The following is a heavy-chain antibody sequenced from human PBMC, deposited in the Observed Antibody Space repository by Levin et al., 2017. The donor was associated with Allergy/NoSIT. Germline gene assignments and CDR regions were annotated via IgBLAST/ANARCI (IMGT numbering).Heavy chain of an antibody. D-gene: IGHD5-12*01. CDR3: ARGYSGYDPGVFDY. CDR2: ISSSSSYI. CDR1: GFTFSSYS. J-gene: IGHJ4*02. Sequence: ASVKVSCAASGFTFSSYSMKWVRQAPGKGLEWVSSISSSSSYIYYADSVKGRFTISRDNAKNSLYLQMNSLRDEDTAVYYCARGYSGYDPGVFDYWGQGTLVTVSS. V-gene: IGHV3-21*01.